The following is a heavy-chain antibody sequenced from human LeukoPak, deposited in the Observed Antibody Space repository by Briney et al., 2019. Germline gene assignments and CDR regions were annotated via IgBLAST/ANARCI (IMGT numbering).Heavy chain of an antibody. Sequence: GTLRLSCATSGFIFSHHGMNWVRQAPGKGLGWVSGIRADAVTTYYADSVKGRFIISRDNSKNTVYLQMNSLSAEDAAVYYCVKDDGWVQYANWGQGTLVTVSS. J-gene: IGHJ4*02. CDR1: GFIFSHHG. CDR2: IRADAVTT. CDR3: VKDDGWVQYAN. D-gene: IGHD5-24*01. V-gene: IGHV3-23*01.